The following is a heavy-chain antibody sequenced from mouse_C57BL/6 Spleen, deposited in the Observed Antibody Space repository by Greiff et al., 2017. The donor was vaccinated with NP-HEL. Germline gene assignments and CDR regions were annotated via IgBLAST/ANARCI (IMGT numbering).Heavy chain of an antibody. CDR3: ARHKDYGSSYYFDY. CDR2: ISNLAYSI. D-gene: IGHD1-1*01. CDR1: GFTFSDYG. J-gene: IGHJ2*01. Sequence: EVNLVESGGGLVQPGGSLKLSCAASGFTFSDYGMAWVRQAPRKGPEWVAFISNLAYSIYYADTVTGRFTISRENAKNTLYREMSSLRSEDTAMYYCARHKDYGSSYYFDYWGQGTTLTVSS. V-gene: IGHV5-15*01.